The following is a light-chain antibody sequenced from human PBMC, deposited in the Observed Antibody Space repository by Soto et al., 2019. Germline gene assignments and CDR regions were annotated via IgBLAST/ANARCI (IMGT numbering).Light chain of an antibody. CDR3: QQYGTSAIT. CDR1: QSVSNF. CDR2: DAS. V-gene: IGKV3-20*01. Sequence: EIVLTQSPATLSLSPGERATLTCRASQSVSNFLAWYQHKPGQAPRLLIYDASIRATGVPARFSGSGSGTDFSLTISRLEPEDFAVYYCQQYGTSAITFGQGTRLEI. J-gene: IGKJ5*01.